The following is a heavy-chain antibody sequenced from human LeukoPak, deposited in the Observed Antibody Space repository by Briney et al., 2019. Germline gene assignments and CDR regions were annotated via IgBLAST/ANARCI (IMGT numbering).Heavy chain of an antibody. CDR3: AKRSNYYDSSGFGYDLYYFDY. CDR1: GFTFSSYG. V-gene: IGHV3-23*01. Sequence: GGSLRLSCVASGFTFSSYGMSWVRQAPGKGLEWVSAISGSGGSTYYADSVKGRFTISRDNSKNTLYLQMNSLRAEDTAVYYCAKRSNYYDSSGFGYDLYYFDYWGQGTLVTVSS. D-gene: IGHD3-22*01. J-gene: IGHJ4*02. CDR2: ISGSGGST.